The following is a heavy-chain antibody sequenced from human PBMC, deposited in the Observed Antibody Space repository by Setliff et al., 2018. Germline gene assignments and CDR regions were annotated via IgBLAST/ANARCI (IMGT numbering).Heavy chain of an antibody. J-gene: IGHJ4*02. V-gene: IGHV1-69-2*01. CDR2: VDPEDGET. Sequence: ASVKVSCKASGYTFTDYYMHWVQQAPGKGLEWMGRVDPEDGETIYAEKFQGRVTITADTSASTAYMELSSLRSEDTAVYYCARAPRLEWILPTFDYWGQGTPVTVSS. CDR1: GYTFTDYY. D-gene: IGHD3-3*01. CDR3: ARAPRLEWILPTFDY.